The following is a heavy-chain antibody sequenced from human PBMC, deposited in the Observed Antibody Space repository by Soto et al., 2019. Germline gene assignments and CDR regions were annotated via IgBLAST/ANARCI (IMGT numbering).Heavy chain of an antibody. J-gene: IGHJ4*02. D-gene: IGHD4-17*01. CDR2: IYSTGST. Sequence: ASEALCLSWPGSGGSMNKCCGGGIRQPPGKGLEWIGFIYSTGSTNYNPSLKSRVTISVDTSKNQFSLKLSSVTAADTAVYYCARLTVTYTIDYWGQGTLVTVSS. V-gene: IGHV4-59*08. CDR1: GGSMNKCC. CDR3: ARLTVTYTIDY.